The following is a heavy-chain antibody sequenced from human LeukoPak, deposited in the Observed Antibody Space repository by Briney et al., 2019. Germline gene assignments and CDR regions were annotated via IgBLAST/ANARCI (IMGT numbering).Heavy chain of an antibody. Sequence: SGTLSLTCAVSGGSISSSNWWSWVRQPPGKGLEWIGEIYHSGSTNYNPSLKSRVTISVDKSKNQFSLKLSSVAAADTAVYYCARRSGSYYDWFDPWGQGTLVTVSS. V-gene: IGHV4-4*02. CDR2: IYHSGST. J-gene: IGHJ5*02. CDR3: ARRSGSYYDWFDP. CDR1: GGSISSSNW. D-gene: IGHD1-26*01.